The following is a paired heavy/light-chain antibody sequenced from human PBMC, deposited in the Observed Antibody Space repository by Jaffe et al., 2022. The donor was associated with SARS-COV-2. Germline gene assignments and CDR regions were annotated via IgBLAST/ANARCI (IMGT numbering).Heavy chain of an antibody. J-gene: IGHJ6*03. CDR1: GFTFSSYS. D-gene: IGHD3-22*01. V-gene: IGHV3-21*01. CDR3: ARDSRAGTDSSGFYYYYYMDV. Sequence: EVQLVESGGGLVKPGGSLRLSCAASGFTFSSYSMNWVRQAPGKGLEWVSSISSSSSYIYYADSVKGRFTISRDNAKNSLYLQMNSLRAEDTAVYYCARDSRAGTDSSGFYYYYYMDVWGKGTTVTVSS. CDR2: ISSSSSYI.
Light chain of an antibody. V-gene: IGKV2-28*01. CDR1: QSLLHSNGYNY. CDR3: MQALQTPKT. Sequence: DIVMTQSPLSLPVTPGEPASISCRSSQSLLHSNGYNYLDWYLQKPGQSPQLLIYLGSNRASGVPDRFSGSGSGTDFTLKISRVEAEDVGVYYCMQALQTPKTFGQGTKVEIK. J-gene: IGKJ1*01. CDR2: LGS.